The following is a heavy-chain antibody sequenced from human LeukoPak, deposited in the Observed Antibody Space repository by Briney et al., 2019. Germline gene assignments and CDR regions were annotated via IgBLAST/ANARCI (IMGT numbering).Heavy chain of an antibody. CDR1: GFTFSSYS. D-gene: IGHD3-10*01. V-gene: IGHV3-23*01. J-gene: IGHJ4*02. CDR3: ARGPGKASFDY. Sequence: GGSLRLSCAASGFTFSSYSMSWVRQAPGKGLEWVSAISGSGGSTYYADSVKGRFTISRDKSNNTLYLQMNSLRAEDTAVYYCARGPGKASFDYWGQGTLVTVSS. CDR2: ISGSGGST.